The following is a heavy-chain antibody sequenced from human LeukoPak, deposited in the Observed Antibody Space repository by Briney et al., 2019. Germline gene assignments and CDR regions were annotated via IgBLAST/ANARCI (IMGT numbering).Heavy chain of an antibody. J-gene: IGHJ4*02. CDR3: AKINGVVIIRGYFDY. Sequence: PGGSLRLSCAASGFTFSSYGMHWVRQAPGKGLEWVAFIRYDGSNKYYADYVKGRFTISRDNSKNTLYLQMNSLRAEDTAVYYCAKINGVVIIRGYFDYWGQGTLVTVSS. V-gene: IGHV3-30*02. CDR1: GFTFSSYG. D-gene: IGHD3-3*01. CDR2: IRYDGSNK.